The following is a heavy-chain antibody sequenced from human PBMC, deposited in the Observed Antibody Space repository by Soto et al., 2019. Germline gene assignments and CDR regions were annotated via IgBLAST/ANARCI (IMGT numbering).Heavy chain of an antibody. CDR1: GFTFSDYY. Sequence: GGSLRLSCAASGFTFSDYYMSWIRQAPGKGLEWVSNISSSSSYTNYADSVKGRFTISRDNAKNSLYLQMNSLRAEDTAVYYCARGEYSGSRQIDYWGQGTLVTVSS. CDR3: ARGEYSGSRQIDY. D-gene: IGHD1-26*01. J-gene: IGHJ4*02. V-gene: IGHV3-11*06. CDR2: ISSSSSYT.